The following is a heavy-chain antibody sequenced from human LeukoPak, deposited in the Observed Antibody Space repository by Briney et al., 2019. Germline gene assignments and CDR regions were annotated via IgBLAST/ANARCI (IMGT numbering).Heavy chain of an antibody. CDR2: INWKSDNI. D-gene: IGHD6-19*01. J-gene: IGHJ5*01. CDR3: VKDSAGESSDWLDS. V-gene: IGHV3-9*01. Sequence: PGRSLRLSCAASGFTFNEYAMHWVRQAPGKGLEWISSINWKSDNITYADSVKGRFTVSRDNARNSLHLQMNGLRIEDTALYFCVKDSAGESSDWLDSWGQGTLVTIAS. CDR1: GFTFNEYA.